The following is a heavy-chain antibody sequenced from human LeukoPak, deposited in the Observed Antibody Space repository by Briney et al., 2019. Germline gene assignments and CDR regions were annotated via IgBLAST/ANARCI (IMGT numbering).Heavy chain of an antibody. CDR3: ARETYDILTGYFYGMDV. CDR1: GFTFSSYA. V-gene: IGHV3-23*01. Sequence: GGSLRLSCAASGFTFSSYAMSWVRQAPGRGLEWVSAISGSGGSTYYADSVKGRFTISRDNSKNTLYLQMNSLRAEDTAVYYCARETYDILTGYFYGMDVWGQGTTVTVSS. CDR2: ISGSGGST. J-gene: IGHJ6*02. D-gene: IGHD3-9*01.